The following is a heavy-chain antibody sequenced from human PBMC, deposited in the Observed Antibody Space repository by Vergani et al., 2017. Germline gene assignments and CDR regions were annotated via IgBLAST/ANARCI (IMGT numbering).Heavy chain of an antibody. V-gene: IGHV1-69*12. J-gene: IGHJ5*02. CDR2: IIPIFGTA. D-gene: IGHD6-13*01. CDR1: GGTFSSYA. CDR3: ARDGYSSSWAWGSWFDP. Sequence: QVQLVQSGAEVKKPGSSVKVSCKASGGTFSSYAISWVRQAPGQGLEWMGGIIPIFGTANYAQKFQGRVTITADESTSTAYMELSSLRSEDTAVYYCARDGYSSSWAWGSWFDPWGQGTLVTVSS.